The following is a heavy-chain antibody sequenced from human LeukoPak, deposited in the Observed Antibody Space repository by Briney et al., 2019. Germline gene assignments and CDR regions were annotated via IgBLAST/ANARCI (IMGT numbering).Heavy chain of an antibody. V-gene: IGHV3-21*01. CDR1: GFTFSRYS. Sequence: GGSLRLSCAASGFTFSRYSMNWVRQAPGKGLEWVSSISISSSYIYYADSVKGRFTISRDNAKNSLYLQMNSLRAEDTAVYYCARDFWNGYWIDYWGQGTLVTVSS. J-gene: IGHJ4*02. CDR3: ARDFWNGYWIDY. CDR2: ISISSSYI. D-gene: IGHD3-3*01.